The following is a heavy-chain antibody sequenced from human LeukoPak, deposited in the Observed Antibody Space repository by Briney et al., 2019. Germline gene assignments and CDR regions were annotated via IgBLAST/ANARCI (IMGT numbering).Heavy chain of an antibody. CDR2: ISSSSSYI. D-gene: IGHD4-17*01. V-gene: IGHV3-21*04. CDR3: ASYGDQIRGAFDI. J-gene: IGHJ3*02. CDR1: GFTFSSYS. Sequence: PGGSLRLSCAASGFTFSSYSMNWVRQAPGKGLEWVSSISSSSSYIYYADSVKGQFTISRDNAKNSLYLQMNSLRAEDTAVYYCASYGDQIRGAFDIWGQGTMVTVSS.